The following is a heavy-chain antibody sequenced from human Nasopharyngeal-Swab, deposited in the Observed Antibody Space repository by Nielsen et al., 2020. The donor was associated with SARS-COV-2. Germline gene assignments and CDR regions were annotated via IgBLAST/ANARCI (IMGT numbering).Heavy chain of an antibody. CDR3: ARGHNTYCGGDCYSLAPDY. Sequence: GGSLRLSCAASGFTFSSYGMHWVRQAPGKGLEWVAVISYGGSNKYYADSVKGRFTISRDNSKNTLYLQMNSLRAEDTAVYYCARGHNTYCGGDCYSLAPDYWGQGTLVTVSS. V-gene: IGHV3-30*03. J-gene: IGHJ4*02. D-gene: IGHD2-21*02. CDR1: GFTFSSYG. CDR2: ISYGGSNK.